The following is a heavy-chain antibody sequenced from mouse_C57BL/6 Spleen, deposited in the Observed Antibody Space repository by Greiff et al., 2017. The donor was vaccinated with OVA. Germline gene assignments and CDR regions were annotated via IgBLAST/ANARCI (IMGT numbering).Heavy chain of an antibody. CDR1: GYTFTDYY. CDR2: INPNNGGT. V-gene: IGHV1-26*01. J-gene: IGHJ3*01. Sequence: VQLQQSGPELVKPGASVKISCKASGYTFTDYYMNWVKQSHGKSLEWIGDINPNNGGTSYNQKFKGKATLTVDKSSSTAYMELRSLTSEDSAVYYCAREERGDWGQGTLVTVSA. CDR3: AREERGD.